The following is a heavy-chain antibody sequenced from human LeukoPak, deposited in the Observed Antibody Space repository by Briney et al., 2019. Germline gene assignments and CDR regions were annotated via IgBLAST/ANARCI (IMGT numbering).Heavy chain of an antibody. J-gene: IGHJ4*02. CDR2: IRSKANSYAT. CDR1: GFTFSGSA. Sequence: GGSLKLSCAASGFTFSGSAMHWVRQASGKGLEWAGRIRSKANSYATAYAASVKGRFTISRDDSKNTAYLQMNSLKTEDTAVYYCIKGQTDYWGQGTLVTVSS. CDR3: IKGQTDY. V-gene: IGHV3-73*01.